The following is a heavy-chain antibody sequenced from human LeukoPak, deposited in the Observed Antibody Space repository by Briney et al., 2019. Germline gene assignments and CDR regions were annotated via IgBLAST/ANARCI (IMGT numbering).Heavy chain of an antibody. J-gene: IGHJ4*02. D-gene: IGHD3-16*01. CDR2: IVVGSGNT. CDR1: GFTFRSTA. V-gene: IGHV1-58*02. Sequence: SVKVSCNASGFTFRSTAMQWVRQARGQPLEWIGWIVVGSGNTNYAQNFQERVTITRDMSTSTAYMELSSLRSEDTAVYYCAADPGMLTSYFEYWGQGTLVTVSS. CDR3: AADPGMLTSYFEY.